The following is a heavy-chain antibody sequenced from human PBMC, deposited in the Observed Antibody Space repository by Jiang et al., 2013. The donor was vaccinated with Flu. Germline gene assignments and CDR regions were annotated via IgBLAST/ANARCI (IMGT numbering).Heavy chain of an antibody. CDR1: AFTLSNVW. V-gene: IGHV3-15*01. J-gene: IGHJ4*02. D-gene: IGHD2-21*01. CDR3: TTEHIVTMAGLDY. Sequence: GLVKPGGSLRLSCAASAFTLSNVWMSWVRRAPGKGLEWVGRIKSKANGGTPDYAAPVKGRFTISRDDSENTLYLHMTSLKTDDTAVYYCTTEHIVTMAGLDYWGQGTLVTVSS. CDR2: IKSKANGGTP.